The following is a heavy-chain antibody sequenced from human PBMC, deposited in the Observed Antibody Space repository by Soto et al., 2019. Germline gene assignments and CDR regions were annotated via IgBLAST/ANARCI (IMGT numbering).Heavy chain of an antibody. D-gene: IGHD3-16*01. V-gene: IGHV4-31*03. Sequence: QVQLQESGPGLVKPSQTLSLTCTVSGVSIRSSGYYWTWIRQHPGKGLEWIGYIYFSGSSNYNPSLKSRLTMRIDTSKSQFSLQLTSVTAADTAVYYCARDVGGRGSGGYYHYHYGMDVW. J-gene: IGHJ6*01. CDR3: ARDVGGRGSGGYYHYHYGMDV. CDR2: IYFSGSS. CDR1: GVSIRSSGYY.